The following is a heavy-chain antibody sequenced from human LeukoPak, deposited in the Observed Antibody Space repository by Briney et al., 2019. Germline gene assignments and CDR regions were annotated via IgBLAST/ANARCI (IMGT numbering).Heavy chain of an antibody. CDR1: GFTFSDYY. Sequence: PGGSLRLSCAASGFTFSDYYMSWIRQAPGKGLEWVSYISSSGSTIYYADSVKGRFTISRDNAKNSPYLQMNSLRAEDTAVYYCARDCSSTSCYGGADAFDIWGQGTMVTVSS. V-gene: IGHV3-11*04. J-gene: IGHJ3*02. CDR3: ARDCSSTSCYGGADAFDI. D-gene: IGHD2-2*01. CDR2: ISSSGSTI.